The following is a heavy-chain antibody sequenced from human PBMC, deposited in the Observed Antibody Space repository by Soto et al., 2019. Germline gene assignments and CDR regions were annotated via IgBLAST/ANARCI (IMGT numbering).Heavy chain of an antibody. J-gene: IGHJ4*02. CDR2: ISAYNGNT. V-gene: IGHV1-18*04. Sequence: ASVKVSCKASGYTFTSYGISWVRQAPGQGLEWMGWISAYNGNTNYAQKLQGRVTMTTDTSTSTAYMELRSLRSDDTAVYYCARVESGSSGWYEIDYWGQGTLVTVSS. CDR3: ARVESGSSGWYEIDY. D-gene: IGHD6-19*01. CDR1: GYTFTSYG.